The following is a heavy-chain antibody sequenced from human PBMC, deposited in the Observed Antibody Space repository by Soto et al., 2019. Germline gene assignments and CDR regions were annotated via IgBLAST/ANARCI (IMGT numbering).Heavy chain of an antibody. CDR2: IFYGEGTGVT. CDR3: ARRGGGDSLFDS. Sequence: QLHLQESGPGLVKPSETLSLTCTVSGDSFSTSNYYWGWIRQPPGKVLEWIGNIFYGEGTGVTYSNPSLKSFFIISVDTHKTQFSLKLRSITAAATVFYFCARRGGGDSLFDSWGQGKLVTVSS. D-gene: IGHD4-17*01. J-gene: IGHJ4*02. V-gene: IGHV4-39*01. CDR1: GDSFSTSNYY.